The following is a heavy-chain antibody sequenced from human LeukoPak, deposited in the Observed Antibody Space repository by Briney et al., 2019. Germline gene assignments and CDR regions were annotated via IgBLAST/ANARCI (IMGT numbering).Heavy chain of an antibody. CDR3: ARGPVAVAYY. D-gene: IGHD6-19*01. J-gene: IGHJ4*02. V-gene: IGHV4-59*01. CDR2: IYYSGST. Sequence: SETLSLTCTVSGDSISSDYWSWVRQPPGKGLEWLGYIYYSGSTNYNPSLKSRVTISVDTSKNQFSLKLSSVTAADTAVYYCARGPVAVAYYWGQGTLVTVSS. CDR1: GDSISSDY.